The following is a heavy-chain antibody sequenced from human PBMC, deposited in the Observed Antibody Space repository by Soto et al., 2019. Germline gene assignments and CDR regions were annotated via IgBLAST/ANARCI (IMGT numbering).Heavy chain of an antibody. CDR1: GFTFSGSA. D-gene: IGHD3-16*01. V-gene: IGHV3-73*01. J-gene: IGHJ6*02. Sequence: PGGSLRLSCAASGFTFSGSAMHWVRQASGKGLEWVGRIRSKANSYATAYAASVKGRFTISRDDSKNTAYLQWSSLKASDTAMYYCAKGGKVLRNGMDVWGQGTTVTVSS. CDR3: AKGGKVLRNGMDV. CDR2: IRSKANSYAT.